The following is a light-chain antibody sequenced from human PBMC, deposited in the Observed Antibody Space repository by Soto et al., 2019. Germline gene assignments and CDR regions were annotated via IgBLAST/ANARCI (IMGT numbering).Light chain of an antibody. CDR3: SSYAGSKTLV. CDR2: EVS. V-gene: IGLV2-8*01. J-gene: IGLJ2*01. CDR1: ISDIGTYYY. Sequence: QSALTQPPSASGSPGHSVTISCTGTISDIGTYYYVSWYQQHPGKAPKLIIYEVSERPSGVPDRFSGSKSGNTASLTVSGLQAEDEAHYYCSSYAGSKTLVFGGGTKVPVL.